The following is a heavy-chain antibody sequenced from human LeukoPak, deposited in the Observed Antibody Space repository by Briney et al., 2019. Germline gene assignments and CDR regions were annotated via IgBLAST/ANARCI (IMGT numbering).Heavy chain of an antibody. CDR3: ARGGWSLDY. Sequence: SETLSLTCTVSGGTVSGYYWSWIRQPPGKGLEWLGFIYYSGSTTYKPSLKSRVTISVDTAKNQLSLRLNSVTAADSAMYYCARGGWSLDYWGQGTLVTVSS. CDR1: GGTVSGYY. J-gene: IGHJ4*02. D-gene: IGHD6-19*01. V-gene: IGHV4-59*02. CDR2: IYYSGST.